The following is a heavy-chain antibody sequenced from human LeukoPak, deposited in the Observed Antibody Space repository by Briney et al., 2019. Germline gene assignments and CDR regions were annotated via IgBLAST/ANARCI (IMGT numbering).Heavy chain of an antibody. V-gene: IGHV4-34*01. J-gene: IGHJ4*02. Sequence: SETLSLTCAVYGGSFSGYYWSWIRQPPGKGLEWIGEINHSGSTNYNPSLKSRVTISADTSKNQFSLKLSSVTAADTAVYYCATSKGATVFDYWGQGTLVTVSS. CDR3: ATSKGATVFDY. D-gene: IGHD1-26*01. CDR2: INHSGST. CDR1: GGSFSGYY.